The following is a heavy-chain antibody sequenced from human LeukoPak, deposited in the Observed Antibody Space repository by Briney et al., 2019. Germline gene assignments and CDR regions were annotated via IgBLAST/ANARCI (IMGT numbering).Heavy chain of an antibody. D-gene: IGHD3-22*01. V-gene: IGHV1-18*01. J-gene: IGHJ4*02. CDR3: ARGSPPRVYYDRSGYYSYYFDY. CDR2: ISPYNGNT. Sequence: ASVKVTCKASGYKFTNYGISWVRQAPGQGLEWMGWISPYNGNTVYAQKLQGRVTMTTDTSTSTAYMELRSLRSDDTAVYYCARGSPPRVYYDRSGYYSYYFDYWGQGTLVTVSS. CDR1: GYKFTNYG.